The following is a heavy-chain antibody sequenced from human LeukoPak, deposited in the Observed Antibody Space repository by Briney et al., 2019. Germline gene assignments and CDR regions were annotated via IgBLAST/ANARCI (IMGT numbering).Heavy chain of an antibody. D-gene: IGHD1-14*01. J-gene: IGHJ6*02. CDR2: ISYDGSNK. Sequence: GGSLRLSCAASGFTFSSYGMHWVRQAPGKGLEWVAVISYDGSNKYYADSVKGRFTMSRDISKNTVYLQMNNLRVEDTAVYYCARAAGTTTGGMDVWGQGTTVTVSS. CDR3: ARAAGTTTGGMDV. CDR1: GFTFSSYG. V-gene: IGHV3-30*03.